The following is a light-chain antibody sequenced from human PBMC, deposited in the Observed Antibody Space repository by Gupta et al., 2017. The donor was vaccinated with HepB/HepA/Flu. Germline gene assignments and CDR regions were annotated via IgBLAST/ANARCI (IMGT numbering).Light chain of an antibody. J-gene: IGKJ3*01. Sequence: EIVLTQSPGTLSLSPGERATLSCRASQSVSSSYLAWYQQKPGQAPRLLIYGASSRATGIPDRFSGSGSETDFTLTISRLEPEDFAVYYCQQYGSSLFTFGHGTKVDIK. CDR3: QQYGSSLFT. V-gene: IGKV3-20*01. CDR2: GAS. CDR1: QSVSSSY.